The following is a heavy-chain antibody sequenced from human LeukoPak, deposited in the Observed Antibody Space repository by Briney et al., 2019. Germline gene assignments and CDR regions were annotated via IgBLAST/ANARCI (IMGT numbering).Heavy chain of an antibody. V-gene: IGHV3-23*01. CDR1: GFTFTNYA. D-gene: IGHD1/OR15-1a*01. CDR3: ANNWNMDY. J-gene: IGHJ4*02. CDR2: ISASGGST. Sequence: GGSLRLSCAASGFTFTNYAMTWVRQAPGKGLEWVSGISASGGSTYYADSVKGRFTISRDNSRNKIYLQMNSLRAEGTAVYYCANNWNMDYWGQGTLVTVSS.